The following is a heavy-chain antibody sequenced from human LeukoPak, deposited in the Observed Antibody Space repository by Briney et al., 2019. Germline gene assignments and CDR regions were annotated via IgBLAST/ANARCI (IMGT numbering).Heavy chain of an antibody. Sequence: GRSLRLSCAASGFTFSSYGMHWVRQAPGKGLEWVAVIWYDGSNKYYADSVKGRFTISRDNSKNTLYLQMNSLRAEDTAVYDWARGYYGSGSYGPGVDYWGQGTLVTVSS. D-gene: IGHD3-10*01. V-gene: IGHV3-33*01. CDR3: ARGYYGSGSYGPGVDY. CDR2: IWYDGSNK. CDR1: GFTFSSYG. J-gene: IGHJ4*02.